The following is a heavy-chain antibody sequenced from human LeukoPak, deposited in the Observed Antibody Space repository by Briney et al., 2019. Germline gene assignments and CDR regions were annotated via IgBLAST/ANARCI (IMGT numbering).Heavy chain of an antibody. J-gene: IGHJ3*02. CDR1: GGSISSGGYY. Sequence: PSETLSLTCTVSGGSISSGGYYWSWIRQHPGKGLEWIGYIYYSGSTYYNPSLKSRVTISVDTSKNQFSLKLSSVTAADTAVYYCASGDKWYGDAFDIWGQGTMVTVSS. CDR2: IYYSGST. V-gene: IGHV4-31*03. D-gene: IGHD2-15*01. CDR3: ASGDKWYGDAFDI.